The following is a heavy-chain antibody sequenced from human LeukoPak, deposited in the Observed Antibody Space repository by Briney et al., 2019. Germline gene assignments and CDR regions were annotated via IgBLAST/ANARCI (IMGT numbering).Heavy chain of an antibody. V-gene: IGHV1-2*02. J-gene: IGHJ4*02. CDR1: GYTFTGYY. CDR3: ARRRRLLRFLEWTPPFDY. Sequence: ASVKVSCKASGYTFTGYYMHWVRQAPGQGLEWMGWINPNSGGTNYAQKFQGRVTMTRDTSISTAYMELSRLRSDDTAVYYCARRRRLLRFLEWTPPFDYWGQGTLVTVSS. CDR2: INPNSGGT. D-gene: IGHD3-3*01.